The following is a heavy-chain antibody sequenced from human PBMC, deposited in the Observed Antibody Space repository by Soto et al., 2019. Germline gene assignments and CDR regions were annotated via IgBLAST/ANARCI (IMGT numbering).Heavy chain of an antibody. CDR1: GFTFSSYG. V-gene: IGHV3-30*18. Sequence: QVQLVESGGGVVQPGRSLRLSCAASGFTFSSYGMHWVRQAPGKGLEWVAVISYDGSNKYYADSVKGRFTISRDNSKNTLYLQMNSLRAEDTAVYYCAKDSSGYYPSFDYWGQGTLVTVSS. CDR2: ISYDGSNK. J-gene: IGHJ4*02. CDR3: AKDSSGYYPSFDY. D-gene: IGHD3-22*01.